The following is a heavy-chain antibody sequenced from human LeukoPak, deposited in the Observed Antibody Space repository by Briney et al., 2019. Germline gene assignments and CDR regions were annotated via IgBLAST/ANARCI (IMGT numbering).Heavy chain of an antibody. V-gene: IGHV3-9*01. CDR1: GFTFDDYA. CDR2: ISWNSGSI. J-gene: IGHJ4*02. CDR3: ARYLGYLDY. Sequence: PGGSLRLSCAASGFTFDDYAMHWVRQAPGKGLEWVSGISWNSGSIGYADSVKGRFTISRDNAKNSLYLQMNSLRAEDTAVYYCARYLGYLDYWGQGTLVTVSS.